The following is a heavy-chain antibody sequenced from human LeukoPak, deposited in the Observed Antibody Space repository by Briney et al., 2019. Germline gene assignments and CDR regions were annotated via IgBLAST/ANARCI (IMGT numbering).Heavy chain of an antibody. J-gene: IGHJ5*02. CDR3: TRSSRDGYNWA. V-gene: IGHV5-51*01. D-gene: IGHD5-24*01. CDR2: IYPGDSDT. Sequence: GESLKISCKGSGYSFTIYWIAWVRQMPGKGLEWMGMIYPGDSDTRYSPSFQGQVTISADKYISTAYLQWSSLKASDTAMYYCTRSSRDGYNWAWGQGTLVTVSS. CDR1: GYSFTIYW.